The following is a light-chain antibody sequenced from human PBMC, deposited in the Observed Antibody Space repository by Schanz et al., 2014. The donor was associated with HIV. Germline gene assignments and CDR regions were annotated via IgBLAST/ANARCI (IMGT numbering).Light chain of an antibody. Sequence: EIVLTQSPGTLSLSPGERATLSCRASQSVSSNYLAWYQQKPGQAPRLLIYDASSRATGIPDRFSGSGSGTDFTLTISRLEPEDFAVYYCQQYGDSPPLTFGGGTKVEIK. CDR1: QSVSSNY. CDR2: DAS. V-gene: IGKV3-20*01. J-gene: IGKJ4*01. CDR3: QQYGDSPPLT.